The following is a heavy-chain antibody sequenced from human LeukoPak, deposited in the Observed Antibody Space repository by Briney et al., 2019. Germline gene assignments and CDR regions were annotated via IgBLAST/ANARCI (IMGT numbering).Heavy chain of an antibody. CDR3: ARGSTYYDSSGQVPFDY. D-gene: IGHD3-22*01. J-gene: IGHJ4*02. CDR1: GFTYSTYS. CDR2: ISSSSSTI. Sequence: GGSLRLSCAASGFTYSTYSMNWVRQAPGKGLEWVSYISSSSSTIYYADSVKGRFTISRDNAKNSLYLQMNSLRAEDTAVYYCARGSTYYDSSGQVPFDYWGQGTLVTVSS. V-gene: IGHV3-48*01.